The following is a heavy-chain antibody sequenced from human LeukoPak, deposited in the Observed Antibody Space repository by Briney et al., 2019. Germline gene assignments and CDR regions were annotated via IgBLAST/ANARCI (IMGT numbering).Heavy chain of an antibody. CDR2: ISSDSAYI. D-gene: IGHD5-24*01. CDR1: GFTFSNYN. Sequence: GGSLRLSCAASGFTFSNYNMNWVRQAPGKGLEWVSSISSDSAYIYNADSMKGRFTISRDNTRNSLYLQMNSLRAGDTAVYYCARGAADGYNYFFYYYMDVWGKGTTVTVSS. V-gene: IGHV3-21*01. CDR3: ARGAADGYNYFFYYYMDV. J-gene: IGHJ6*03.